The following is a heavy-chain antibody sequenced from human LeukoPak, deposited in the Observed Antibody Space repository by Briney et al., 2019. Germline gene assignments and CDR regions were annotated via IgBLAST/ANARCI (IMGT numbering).Heavy chain of an antibody. CDR1: EFTFSTYW. Sequence: PGGSLRLSCAASEFTFSTYWMTWVRQAPGKGLEWVANINQDGSEKYYVDSVKGRFTISRDNAKNSLYLQMNSLRVEDTAVYYCARDIAAPGPYWGQGALVTVSS. CDR3: ARDIAAPGPY. CDR2: INQDGSEK. D-gene: IGHD6-13*01. V-gene: IGHV3-7*01. J-gene: IGHJ4*02.